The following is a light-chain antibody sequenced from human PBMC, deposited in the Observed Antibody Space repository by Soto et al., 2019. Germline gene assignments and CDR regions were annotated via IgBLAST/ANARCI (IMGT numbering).Light chain of an antibody. Sequence: QSALTQPPSASGSPGQSVTISCTGTSSDIGGYDYVSWFQHHPGRAPKLMIYELTKRPSGVPDRFSGSRSGNTASLTVSGLQAEDEAEYYCSSYAGSNNVIFGGGTQLTVL. CDR1: SSDIGGYDY. J-gene: IGLJ2*01. CDR2: ELT. V-gene: IGLV2-8*01. CDR3: SSYAGSNNVI.